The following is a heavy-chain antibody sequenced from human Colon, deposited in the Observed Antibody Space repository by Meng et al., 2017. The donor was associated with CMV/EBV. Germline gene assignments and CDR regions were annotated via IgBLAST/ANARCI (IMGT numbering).Heavy chain of an antibody. CDR2: ISGFNGKT. J-gene: IGHJ4*02. D-gene: IGHD4-11*01. V-gene: IGHV1-18*03. CDR3: ARGYDYTNYVPVDF. Sequence: ASVKVSCKASGYIFNHYGINWVRQAPGQGLEWMGWISGFNGKTFYAQTFQDRLTLTTDTSTTTAYMELRGIRSDDMAVYFCARGYDYTNYVPVDFWGQGTLVTVSS. CDR1: GYIFNHYG.